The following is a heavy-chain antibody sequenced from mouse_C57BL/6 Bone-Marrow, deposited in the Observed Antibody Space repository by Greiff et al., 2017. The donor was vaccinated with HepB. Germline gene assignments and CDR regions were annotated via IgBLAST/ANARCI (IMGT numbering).Heavy chain of an antibody. J-gene: IGHJ1*03. V-gene: IGHV1-18*01. CDR2: INPNNGGT. CDR3: ARGYDYDATFYWYFDV. D-gene: IGHD2-4*01. Sequence: EVQLQQSGPELVKPGASVKIPCKASGYTFTDYNMDWVKQSHGKSLEWIGDINPNNGGTIYNQKFKGKATLTVDKSSSTAYMELRSLTSEDTAVYYCARGYDYDATFYWYFDVWGTGTTVTVSS. CDR1: GYTFTDYN.